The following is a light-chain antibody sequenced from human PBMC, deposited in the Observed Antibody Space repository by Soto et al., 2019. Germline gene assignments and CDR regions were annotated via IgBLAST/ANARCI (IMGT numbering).Light chain of an antibody. CDR2: GAS. CDR3: KQYNNWPSLT. CDR1: QSVSTN. Sequence: EIVMTQSPATLSVSPGERATISCRASQSVSTNLAWYQQKPGQAPRLLIYGASTRATGIPARFSGSGSGTEFTLTISSQQSEDFAVSYCKQYNNWPSLTFGGGTKVEIK. V-gene: IGKV3-15*01. J-gene: IGKJ4*01.